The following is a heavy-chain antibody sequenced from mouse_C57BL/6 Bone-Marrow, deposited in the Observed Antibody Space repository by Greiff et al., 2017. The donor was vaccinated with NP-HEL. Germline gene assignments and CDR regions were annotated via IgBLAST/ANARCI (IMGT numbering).Heavy chain of an antibody. V-gene: IGHV5-17*01. J-gene: IGHJ1*03. CDR3: ARQGVRLRQGYWYFDV. CDR1: GFTFSDYG. Sequence: EVKLVESGGGLVKPGGSLKLSCAASGFTFSDYGMHWVRQAPEKGLEWVAYISSGSSTIYYADTVKGRFTISRDNAKNTLFLQMTSLRSEDTAMYYCARQGVRLRQGYWYFDVWGTGTTVTVSS. D-gene: IGHD2-4*01. CDR2: ISSGSSTI.